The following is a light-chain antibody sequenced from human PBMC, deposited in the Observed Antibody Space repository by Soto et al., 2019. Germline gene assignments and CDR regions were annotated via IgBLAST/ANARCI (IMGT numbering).Light chain of an antibody. CDR1: QSVSSN. J-gene: IGKJ3*01. V-gene: IGKV3-15*01. Sequence: EIVMTQSPATLSVSPGERATLSCRASQSVSSNLAWYQQKPGQAPRLLIYGASTRATGIPARISGSGSGTEFTLTISSLQSEYFAVYYCQQYNNWPFTFGPGTKVDIK. CDR3: QQYNNWPFT. CDR2: GAS.